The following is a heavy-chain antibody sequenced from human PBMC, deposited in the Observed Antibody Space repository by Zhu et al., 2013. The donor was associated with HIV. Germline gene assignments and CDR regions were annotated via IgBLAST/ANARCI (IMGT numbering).Heavy chain of an antibody. CDR2: IIPIFGTA. CDR1: GGTFSSYA. CDR3: AREGTYYYDSSGYRTRGMDV. J-gene: IGHJ6*02. D-gene: IGHD3-22*01. V-gene: IGHV1-69*06. Sequence: QVQLVQSGAEVKKPGSSVKVSCKASGGTFSSYAISWVRQAPGQGLEWMGGIIPIFGTANYAQKFQGRVTITADKSTSTAYMELSSLRSEDTAVYYCAREGTYYYDSSGYRTRGMDVWGQGTTVTVSS.